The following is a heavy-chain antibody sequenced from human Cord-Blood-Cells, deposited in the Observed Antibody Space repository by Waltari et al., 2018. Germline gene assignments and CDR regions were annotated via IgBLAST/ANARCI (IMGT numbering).Heavy chain of an antibody. J-gene: IGHJ3*02. CDR1: GYTFTGYY. CDR3: ARSKDGQWLVTHDAFDI. V-gene: IGHV1-2*04. Sequence: QVQLVQSGAEVKKPGASVKVSCKASGYTFTGYYMHWVRQAPGQGLEWMGGINPNSGGTNYAQKFQGWVTMTRDTSISTAYMELSRLRSDDTAVYYCARSKDGQWLVTHDAFDIWGQGTMVTVSS. CDR2: INPNSGGT. D-gene: IGHD6-19*01.